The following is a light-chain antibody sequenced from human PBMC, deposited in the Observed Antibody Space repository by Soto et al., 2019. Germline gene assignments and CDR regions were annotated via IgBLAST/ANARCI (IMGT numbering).Light chain of an antibody. CDR1: QTVSANY. CDR3: QRYGSSPPYT. J-gene: IGKJ2*01. Sequence: EIVLTQSPGILSLSPWERATLSCRASQTVSANYLAWYQQKPRQSPRLLIYGSSDSSTGIPDRGSGSGSGTDFTLTINRVDPEDFAVYYCQRYGSSPPYTFGQGTSLEI. CDR2: GSS. V-gene: IGKV3-20*01.